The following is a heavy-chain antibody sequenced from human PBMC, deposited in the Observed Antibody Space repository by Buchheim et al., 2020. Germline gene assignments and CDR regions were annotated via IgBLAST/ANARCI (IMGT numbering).Heavy chain of an antibody. CDR3: ARTYDSSGYYYLEGLLFDY. CDR1: GGSISSGGYY. D-gene: IGHD3-22*01. Sequence: QVQLQESGPGLVKPSQTLSLTCTVSGGSISSGGYYWSWIRQHPGKGLEWIGYIYYSGSTYYNPSLKSRVTISVDTSKNQFSLKLSSMTAADTAVYYCARTYDSSGYYYLEGLLFDYWGQGTL. J-gene: IGHJ4*02. V-gene: IGHV4-31*03. CDR2: IYYSGST.